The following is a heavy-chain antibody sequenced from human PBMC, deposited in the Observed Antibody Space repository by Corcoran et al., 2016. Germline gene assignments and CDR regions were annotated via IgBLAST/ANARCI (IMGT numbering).Heavy chain of an antibody. CDR3: ARAPKGGIGYYYD. Sequence: EVQLVESGGGLIHPGGSLRLSCAASGFTVSSDYMGWVRQAPGKGLDWVSVMYSSGSTFYADSVKGRCTIYRDNSKNTLYLQMTSLRAQETAVYSCARAPKGGIGYYYDWGQGSLFTVSS. CDR1: GFTVSSDY. CDR2: MYSSGST. J-gene: IGHJ4*02. V-gene: IGHV3-53*01. D-gene: IGHD3-22*01.